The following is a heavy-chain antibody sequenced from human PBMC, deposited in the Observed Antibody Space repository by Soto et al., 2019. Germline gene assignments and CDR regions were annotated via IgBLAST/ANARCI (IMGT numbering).Heavy chain of an antibody. J-gene: IGHJ6*04. D-gene: IGHD3-3*01. CDR2: INPNSGGT. V-gene: IGHV1-2*04. Sequence: ASVKVSCKASGYTFTGYYMHWVRQAPGQGLEWMGWINPNSGGTNYAQKFQGWVTVTRDTSISTANMELSRLRSDDTAVYYCAGGGFYVFWGGQTEVIYYCGMDVWGKGTRVTVSS. CDR3: AGGGFYVFWGGQTEVIYYCGMDV. CDR1: GYTFTGYY.